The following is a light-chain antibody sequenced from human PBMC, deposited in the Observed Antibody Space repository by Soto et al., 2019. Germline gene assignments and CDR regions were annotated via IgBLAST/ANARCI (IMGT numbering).Light chain of an antibody. J-gene: IGKJ1*01. V-gene: IGKV3-20*01. CDR2: GAS. CDR3: RQYGSSPER. CDR1: QSVSSSY. Sequence: EIVLTQSPGTLSLSPGERATLSCRASQSVSSSYLAWYQQKPGQAPRLLIYGASSRATGIPDRFSGSGSGTDFTLTISRLEPEDFAVYYCRQYGSSPERFGQGTKVE.